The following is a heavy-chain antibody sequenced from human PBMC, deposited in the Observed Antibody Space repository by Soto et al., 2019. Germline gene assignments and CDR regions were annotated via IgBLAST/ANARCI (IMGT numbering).Heavy chain of an antibody. Sequence: PSETLCLTCAVSGGSISSSNWWSWVRQPPGKGLEWIGEIYHSGSTNYNPSLKSRVTISVDKSKNQFSLKLSSVTAADTAVYYCARRYFDWRLTQYYFDYWGQGTLVTVSS. CDR1: GGSISSSNW. V-gene: IGHV4-4*02. D-gene: IGHD3-9*01. CDR2: IYHSGST. CDR3: ARRYFDWRLTQYYFDY. J-gene: IGHJ4*02.